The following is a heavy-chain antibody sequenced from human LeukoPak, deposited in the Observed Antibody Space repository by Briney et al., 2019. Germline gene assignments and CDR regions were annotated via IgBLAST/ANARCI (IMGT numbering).Heavy chain of an antibody. CDR3: ARGLTEAGADPFDI. CDR2: MNPHSGNT. Sequence: ASVKVSCKASGYTFTSYDINWVRQAAGQGLEWMGWMNPHSGNTGYAQKFQGRVTMTRNTSIRTAYMELSSLRSEDTALYCCARGLTEAGADPFDIWAQGTLVTVSS. D-gene: IGHD3-10*01. J-gene: IGHJ3*02. CDR1: GYTFTSYD. V-gene: IGHV1-8*01.